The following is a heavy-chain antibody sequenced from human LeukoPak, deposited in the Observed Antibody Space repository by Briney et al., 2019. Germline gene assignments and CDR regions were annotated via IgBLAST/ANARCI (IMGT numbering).Heavy chain of an antibody. CDR2: IYYSGST. Sequence: SETLSLTCTVSGGSISSYYWSWIRQPPGKGLEWIGYIYYSGSTNYNPSLKSRVTISVDTSKNQFSLKLSSVTAADTAVYYCARVVAQGVGSGSYSFSYYYYYYMDVWGKGTTVTVSS. J-gene: IGHJ6*03. V-gene: IGHV4-59*01. CDR1: GGSISSYY. D-gene: IGHD3-10*01. CDR3: ARVVAQGVGSGSYSFSYYYYYYMDV.